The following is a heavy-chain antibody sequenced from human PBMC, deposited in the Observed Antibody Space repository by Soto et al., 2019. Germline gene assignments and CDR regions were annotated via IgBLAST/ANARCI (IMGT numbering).Heavy chain of an antibody. Sequence: QVQLQESGPGLVKPSQTLSLICIVSGGYISRGVDGSSWPWIRQHPGKGLEWIGYIYYTGTTYYNPSLKSRPTISVDTSENHFSLELTSVTAADTAIYFCASGHDAYKVRYWGQGTLVTVSS. CDR1: GGYISRGVDGSS. J-gene: IGHJ4*02. V-gene: IGHV4-31*03. CDR2: IYYTGTT. D-gene: IGHD1-1*01. CDR3: ASGHDAYKVRY.